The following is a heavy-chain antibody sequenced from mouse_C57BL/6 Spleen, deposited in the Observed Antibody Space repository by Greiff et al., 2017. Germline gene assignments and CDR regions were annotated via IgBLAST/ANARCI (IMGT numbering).Heavy chain of an antibody. CDR1: GYTFTDYE. J-gene: IGHJ3*01. Sequence: QVQLQQSGAELVRPGASVTLSCKASGYTFTDYEMHWVKQTPVHGLEWIGAIDPETGGTAYNQKFKGKAILTADKSSSTAYMALRSLNSEDSAVYYCTRGGVITPFAYWGQGSLVTVSA. CDR2: IDPETGGT. CDR3: TRGGVITPFAY. D-gene: IGHD1-1*01. V-gene: IGHV1-15*01.